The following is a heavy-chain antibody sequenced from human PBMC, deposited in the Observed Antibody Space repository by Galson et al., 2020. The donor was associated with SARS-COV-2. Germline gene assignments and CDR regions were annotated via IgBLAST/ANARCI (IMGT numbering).Heavy chain of an antibody. J-gene: IGHJ5*02. CDR3: ARVRYYDSSGYYRWFDP. V-gene: IGHV1-69*13. Sequence: SVKVSCKAPGGTFSNYGISWVRQAPGQGLEWMGGIIPIFRTSNYGEKFQGRVTITADELTTTVYMELSSLRSEDTAVYYWARVRYYDSSGYYRWFDPWGQGTLVTVSS. CDR1: GGTFSNYG. D-gene: IGHD3-22*01. CDR2: IIPIFRTS.